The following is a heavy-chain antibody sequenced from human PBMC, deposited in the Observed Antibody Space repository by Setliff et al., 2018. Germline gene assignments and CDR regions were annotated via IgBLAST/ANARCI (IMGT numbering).Heavy chain of an antibody. Sequence: VKVSCKASGGTFSSYAISWVRQAPGQGLEWMGGIIPIFGTANYAQKFQGRVTITADESTSTAYMELSSLRSEDTAVYYCARLGYCSSTSCFANYYYYMDVWGKGTTVTVSS. D-gene: IGHD2-2*01. CDR1: GGTFSSYA. CDR3: ARLGYCSSTSCFANYYYYMDV. V-gene: IGHV1-69*13. CDR2: IIPIFGTA. J-gene: IGHJ6*03.